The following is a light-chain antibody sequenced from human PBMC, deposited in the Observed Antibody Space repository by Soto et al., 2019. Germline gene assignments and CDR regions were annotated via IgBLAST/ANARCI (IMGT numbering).Light chain of an antibody. CDR3: QQHGGSPQT. CDR2: GAS. CDR1: QSVSNY. V-gene: IGKV3-20*01. J-gene: IGKJ1*01. Sequence: EIVLTQSPGTLSLSPGERATLSCRASQSVSNYLVWYQQKPGHAPRLLISGASSRATGIPDRFSGSGSGTEFTLTIRRLEPEDFAVYYCQQHGGSPQTFGQGTKVEIK.